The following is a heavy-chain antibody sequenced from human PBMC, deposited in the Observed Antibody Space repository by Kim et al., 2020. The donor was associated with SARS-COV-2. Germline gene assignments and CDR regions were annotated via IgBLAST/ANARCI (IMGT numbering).Heavy chain of an antibody. CDR1: GFTFSSYS. V-gene: IGHV3-21*01. Sequence: GGSLRLSCAASGFTFSSYSMNWVRQAPGKGLEWVSSISSSSSYIYYADSVKGRFTISRDNAKNSLYLQMNSLRAEDTAVYYCARLNETDYGEHFDYWGQGTLVTVSS. J-gene: IGHJ4*02. D-gene: IGHD4-17*01. CDR2: ISSSSSYI. CDR3: ARLNETDYGEHFDY.